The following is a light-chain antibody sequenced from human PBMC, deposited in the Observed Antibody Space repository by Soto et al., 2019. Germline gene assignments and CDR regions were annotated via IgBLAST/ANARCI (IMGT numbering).Light chain of an antibody. Sequence: EIVLTQSPGTLSLSPGERATLSCRASQSVSSSSLAWYQQRPGQAPRLLISDVSSRATGVPDRFSGSGSGLDFALTISRLEPEDFAVYYCQQYGGSPLTFGGGTKVEIK. CDR2: DVS. CDR3: QQYGGSPLT. CDR1: QSVSSSS. V-gene: IGKV3-20*01. J-gene: IGKJ4*01.